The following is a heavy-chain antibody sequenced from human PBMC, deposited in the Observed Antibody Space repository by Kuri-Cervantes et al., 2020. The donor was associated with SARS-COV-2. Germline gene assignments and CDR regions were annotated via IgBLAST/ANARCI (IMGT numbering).Heavy chain of an antibody. Sequence: SETLSLTCAVSGYSISSGYYWGWIRQPPGKGLEWIGSIYHSGSTYYNPSLKSRVTTSVDTSKNQFSLKLSSVTAADTAVYYCARVLTASFDFWGQGTLVTVSS. CDR1: GYSISSGYY. D-gene: IGHD3-16*01. CDR2: IYHSGST. CDR3: ARVLTASFDF. V-gene: IGHV4-38-2*01. J-gene: IGHJ4*02.